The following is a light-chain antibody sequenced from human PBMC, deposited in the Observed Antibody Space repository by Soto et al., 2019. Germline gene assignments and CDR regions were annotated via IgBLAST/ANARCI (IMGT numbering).Light chain of an antibody. V-gene: IGLV2-14*01. Sequence: QSALTQPASVSGSPGQSITISCTGTSSDVGGYNYVSWYQQHPGKAPKLMIYEVSNRPSGVSNRFSGSNSGNTVSLTISGLQAEDGAEYYCSSYTSSSTPWVFGGGTKLTVL. J-gene: IGLJ3*02. CDR2: EVS. CDR1: SSDVGGYNY. CDR3: SSYTSSSTPWV.